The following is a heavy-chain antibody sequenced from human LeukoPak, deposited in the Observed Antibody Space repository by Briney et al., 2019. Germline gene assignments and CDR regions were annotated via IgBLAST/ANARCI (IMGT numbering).Heavy chain of an antibody. CDR2: ISNGGDP. D-gene: IGHD2/OR15-2a*01. J-gene: IGHJ4*02. CDR3: ALLSGGTFDY. Sequence: PWGSLRLSCAASGFVVTANYLAWARQAPGKGLEWVSTISNGGDPFYGDSVKGRSTISRDESTNTFSLQLDSLRVEDMGVYYCALLSGGTFDYWGQGTQVTVAS. CDR1: GFVVTANY. V-gene: IGHV3-53*01.